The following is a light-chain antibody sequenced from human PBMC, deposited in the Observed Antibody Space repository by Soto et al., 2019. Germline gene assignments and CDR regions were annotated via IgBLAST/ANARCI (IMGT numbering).Light chain of an antibody. CDR2: GAY. J-gene: IGKJ4*01. CDR1: QNVNSN. V-gene: IGKV3-15*01. Sequence: EIVMTQSPATVSVSPGERATLSFRASQNVNSNLAWYQQKPGQPPRLLIYGAYTRATGVPARFSGSGSGTDFTLTISSLQSEDFAVYYCQHYNNWLGTFGGGTKVDI. CDR3: QHYNNWLGT.